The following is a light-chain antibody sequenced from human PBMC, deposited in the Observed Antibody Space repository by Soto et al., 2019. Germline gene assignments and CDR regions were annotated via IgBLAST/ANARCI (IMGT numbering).Light chain of an antibody. CDR3: QQYNNWPLTWT. CDR2: GAS. V-gene: IGKV3-15*01. CDR1: QSVSSN. J-gene: IGKJ1*01. Sequence: EIVITQSPATLSVSPWERATLSCRASQSVSSNLAWYQQKPGQAPRLLIYGASTRATGIPARFSGSGSGTEFTLTISSLQSEDFAVYYCQQYNNWPLTWTFGQGTKVDIK.